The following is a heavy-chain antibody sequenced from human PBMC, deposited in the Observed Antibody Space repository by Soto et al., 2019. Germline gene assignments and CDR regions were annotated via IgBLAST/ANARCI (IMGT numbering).Heavy chain of an antibody. J-gene: IGHJ3*02. Sequence: PGWSXRLSGSASVFTFIIYAIHLFRQAPGKGLEWVAVISYDGSNKYYADSVKGRFTISRDNSKNTLYLQMKSLRAEDTAVYYCARGITMIVVVIPDAFDIWGKGTMVKVSS. CDR1: VFTFIIYA. D-gene: IGHD3-22*01. V-gene: IGHV3-30-3*01. CDR3: ARGITMIVVVIPDAFDI. CDR2: ISYDGSNK.